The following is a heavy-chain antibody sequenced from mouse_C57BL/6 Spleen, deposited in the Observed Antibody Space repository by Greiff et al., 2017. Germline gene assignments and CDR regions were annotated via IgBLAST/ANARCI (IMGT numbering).Heavy chain of an antibody. CDR2: IHPNSGST. J-gene: IGHJ4*01. CDR1: GYTFTSYW. Sequence: QVQLKQPGAELVKPGASVKLSCKASGYTFTSYWMHWVKQRPGQGLEWIGMIHPNSGSTNYNEKFKSKATLTVDQSSSTAYMQLSSLTSEDSAVYYCARGPDYYCSSPSMDYWGQGTSVTVSS. V-gene: IGHV1-64*01. D-gene: IGHD1-1*01. CDR3: ARGPDYYCSSPSMDY.